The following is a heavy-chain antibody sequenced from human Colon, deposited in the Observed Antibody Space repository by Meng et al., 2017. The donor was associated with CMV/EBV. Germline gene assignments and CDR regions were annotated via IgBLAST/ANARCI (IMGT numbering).Heavy chain of an antibody. CDR1: GITLSKVW. CDR3: TSFQDQNYPLWSGYRYFDS. D-gene: IGHD3-3*01. V-gene: IGHV3-15*01. CDR2: VRIKTDGGTA. Sequence: GGSLRLSCTASGITLSKVWMSWVRQAPGKGLEWVGHVRIKTDGGTADYAAPVKGRFTISRDDSKNTLYLQMNSLKTEDTAVYFCTSFQDQNYPLWSGYRYFDSWGQGTLVTVSS. J-gene: IGHJ4*02.